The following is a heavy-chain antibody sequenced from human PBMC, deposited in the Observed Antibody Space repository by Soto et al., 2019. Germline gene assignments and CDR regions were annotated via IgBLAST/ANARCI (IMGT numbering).Heavy chain of an antibody. CDR3: ARGAIYFDY. CDR1: GLSVSSNY. V-gene: IGHV3-66*01. Sequence: EVQLVESGGGLVQPGGSLRLSCAASGLSVSSNYMSWVRQAPGKGLEWVSVIYSDGTTYYADSVKGRLTISRAKSKSTLYLQMNSLRAEDTAVYYCARGAIYFDYWGQGTLVTVSS. D-gene: IGHD1-26*01. CDR2: IYSDGTT. J-gene: IGHJ4*02.